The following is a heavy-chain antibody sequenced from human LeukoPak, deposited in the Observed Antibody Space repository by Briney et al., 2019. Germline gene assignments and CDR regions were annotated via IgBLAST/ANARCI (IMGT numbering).Heavy chain of an antibody. J-gene: IGHJ3*02. D-gene: IGHD4-17*01. CDR2: ILYDGSNK. CDR1: GFTFSSYG. CDR3: AKAWRAYGDYHTFDI. Sequence: PGGSLRLSCVVSGFTFSSYGMHWVRQAPGKGLEWVAVILYDGSNKYNADSVKGRFTISRDTSKNTLYLQMSSLRAEDTAVYYCAKAWRAYGDYHTFDIWGQGTMVTVSS. V-gene: IGHV3-30*18.